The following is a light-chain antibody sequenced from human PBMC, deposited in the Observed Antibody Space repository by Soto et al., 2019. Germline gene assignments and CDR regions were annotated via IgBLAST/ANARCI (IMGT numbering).Light chain of an antibody. CDR2: SYD. CDR1: SSNIGSNY. V-gene: IGLV1-47*02. Sequence: QSVLTQPPSASGSPGQRVTISCSGSSSNIGSNYVYWFQQLPGTAPKLLIYSYDQRPSGVPDRFSGSKSGTSASLAISGLRSEDEADYYCAAWDDSLSVWVFGGGTKLTVL. J-gene: IGLJ3*02. CDR3: AAWDDSLSVWV.